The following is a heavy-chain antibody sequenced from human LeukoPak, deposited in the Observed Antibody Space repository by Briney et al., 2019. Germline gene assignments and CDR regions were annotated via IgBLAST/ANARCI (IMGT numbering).Heavy chain of an antibody. CDR2: INPNSSRT. CDR3: ARDSSDVLTGYYHF. CDR1: GYTFNDYY. J-gene: IGHJ4*02. V-gene: IGHV1-2*02. Sequence: GASVKVSCKTSGYTFNDYYVHWMRQAPGQGLEWMGWINPNSSRTNYAPKFQGRVTLTTDTSISTAYMELSSLISGDTALYFCARDSSDVLTGYYHFWGRGTLVTVSS. D-gene: IGHD3-9*01.